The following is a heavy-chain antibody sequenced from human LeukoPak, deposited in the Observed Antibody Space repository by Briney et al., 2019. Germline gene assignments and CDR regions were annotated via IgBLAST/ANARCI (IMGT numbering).Heavy chain of an antibody. J-gene: IGHJ3*02. D-gene: IGHD6-19*01. CDR2: IWYDGSNK. CDR3: AKGGASKQWVVGGAFDN. Sequence: GGSLRLSCAASGFTFSSYGMHWVRQAPGKGLEWVAVIWYDGSNKYYADSVKGRFTISRDNSKNTLYLQMNSLRAEDTAVYYCAKGGASKQWVVGGAFDNWGQGTMVTVSS. V-gene: IGHV3-33*06. CDR1: GFTFSSYG.